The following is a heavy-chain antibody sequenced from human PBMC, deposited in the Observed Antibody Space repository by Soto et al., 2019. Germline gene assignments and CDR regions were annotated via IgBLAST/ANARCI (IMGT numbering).Heavy chain of an antibody. CDR1: GGTFSIYA. Sequence: GASVKVSCKASGGTFSIYAISWVRQAPGQGLEWMGGIIPIFGTANYAQKFQGRVTITADESTSTAYMELSSLRSEDTAVYYCAREGWPYYFDYWGQGTLVTVSS. CDR2: IIPIFGTA. CDR3: AREGWPYYFDY. J-gene: IGHJ4*02. V-gene: IGHV1-69*13.